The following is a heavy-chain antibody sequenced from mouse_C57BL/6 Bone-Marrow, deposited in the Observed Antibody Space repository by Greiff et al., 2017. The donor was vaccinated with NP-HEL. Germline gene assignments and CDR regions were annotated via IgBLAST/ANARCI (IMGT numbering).Heavy chain of an antibody. CDR1: GFTFSDYG. CDR2: ISSGSSTI. CDR3: ARRRLTFPYWYFDV. V-gene: IGHV5-17*01. J-gene: IGHJ1*03. D-gene: IGHD2-2*01. Sequence: DVHLVESGGGLVKPGGSLKLSCAASGFTFSDYGMHWVRQAPEKGLEWVAYISSGSSTIYYADTVKGRFTISRDNAKNTLFLQMTSLRSEDTAMYYCARRRLTFPYWYFDVWGTGTTVTVSS.